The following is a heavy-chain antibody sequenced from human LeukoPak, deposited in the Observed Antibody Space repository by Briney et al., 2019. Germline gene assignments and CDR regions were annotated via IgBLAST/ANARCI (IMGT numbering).Heavy chain of an antibody. CDR1: GYTFSNYG. CDR3: ARDLLDCSGGSCYSSWFDP. Sequence: GASVKVSCKTSGYTFSNYGISWVRQAPGQGLEWMGWITAYNGNRLYAQRFQGRITLTTDTSTSTSYMELSSLRSEDTAVYYCARDLLDCSGGSCYSSWFDPWGQGTLVTVSS. CDR2: ITAYNGNR. J-gene: IGHJ5*02. V-gene: IGHV1-18*01. D-gene: IGHD2-15*01.